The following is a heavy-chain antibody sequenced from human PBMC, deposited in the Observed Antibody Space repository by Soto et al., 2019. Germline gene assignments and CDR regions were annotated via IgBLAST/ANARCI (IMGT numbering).Heavy chain of an antibody. Sequence: EVQLVESGGGLVKPGGSLRLSCVASGFTFSGYSINWVRQAPGKGLEWVSYISGPSIYIYYADSVKGRFTISRDNAKSAVYLQMNSLRAEDTAVYYCASGFRNGLNVWGQGTTVSVSS. CDR3: ASGFRNGLNV. CDR1: GFTFSGYS. D-gene: IGHD2-8*01. J-gene: IGHJ6*02. CDR2: ISGPSIYI. V-gene: IGHV3-21*01.